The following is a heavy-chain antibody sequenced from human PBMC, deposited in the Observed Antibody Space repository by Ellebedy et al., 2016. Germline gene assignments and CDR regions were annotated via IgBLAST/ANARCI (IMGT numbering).Heavy chain of an antibody. CDR1: GFTVSDFA. D-gene: IGHD4/OR15-4a*01. Sequence: GESLKISXAASGFTVSDFAMHWVRQAPGKGLEWVALISYDGNIQYYADSVKGRFTIFRDTSRNTLSLQMDSLRAEETAVYYCARDDTIVPVHYFNSWGQGTLVTVSS. V-gene: IGHV3-30-3*01. CDR3: ARDDTIVPVHYFNS. CDR2: ISYDGNIQ. J-gene: IGHJ4*02.